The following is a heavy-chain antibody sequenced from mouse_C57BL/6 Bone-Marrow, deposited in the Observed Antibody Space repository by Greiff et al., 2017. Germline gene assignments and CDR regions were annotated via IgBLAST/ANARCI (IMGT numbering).Heavy chain of an antibody. J-gene: IGHJ2*01. V-gene: IGHV1-81*01. Sequence: QVQLKQSGAELARPGASVKLSCKASGYTFTSYGISWVKQRTGQGLEWIGEIYPRSGNTYYNEKFKGKATLTADKSSSTAYMELRSLTSEDSAVYFCARPVVATGPYYFDYWGQGTTLTVSS. CDR1: GYTFTSYG. CDR2: IYPRSGNT. CDR3: ARPVVATGPYYFDY. D-gene: IGHD1-1*01.